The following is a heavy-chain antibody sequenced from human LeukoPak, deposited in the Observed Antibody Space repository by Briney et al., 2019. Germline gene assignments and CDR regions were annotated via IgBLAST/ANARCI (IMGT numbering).Heavy chain of an antibody. J-gene: IGHJ3*02. CDR2: IYPGDSDT. CDR1: GYIFTSYW. D-gene: IGHD2-2*01. CDR3: ARPGRRLPHCSTNSCFHATPRTNDAFDI. Sequence: GESLKISCKGSGYIFTSYWIGWVRQMPGKGLEWMGIIYPGDSDTRYSPSFQGQVTISADKSISTAYLQWSSLKASDTAMYYCARPGRRLPHCSTNSCFHATPRTNDAFDIWGQRTMVTVSS. V-gene: IGHV5-51*01.